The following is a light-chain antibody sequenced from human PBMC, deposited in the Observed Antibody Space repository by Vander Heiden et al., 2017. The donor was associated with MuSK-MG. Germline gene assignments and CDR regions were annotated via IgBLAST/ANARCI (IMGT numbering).Light chain of an antibody. Sequence: SYVLTRPPSVSVAPGQTARITCGGNNIGSTRVHWYQQKPGQAPVLVVYDNNDRPAGSPERFSGSNSGNTATLTISGVEAGDEADYYCQVWDDSSDRVVFGGGTKLTVL. J-gene: IGLJ2*01. V-gene: IGLV3-21*02. CDR2: DNN. CDR3: QVWDDSSDRVV. CDR1: NIGSTR.